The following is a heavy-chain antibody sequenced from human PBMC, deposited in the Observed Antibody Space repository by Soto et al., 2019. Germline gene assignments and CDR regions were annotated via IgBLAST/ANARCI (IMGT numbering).Heavy chain of an antibody. J-gene: IGHJ6*02. D-gene: IGHD3-3*02. V-gene: IGHV4-4*07. Sequence: SETLSLTCSVPGGAISSYYWSWVRQPAGKGLEWIGRVFSSGSTNYNASLKSRVTMSIDTSKNEVSLTLRSVTAADTAVYYCARVAFSYFGMDVWGPGTTVTVS. CDR2: VFSSGST. CDR1: GGAISSYY. CDR3: ARVAFSYFGMDV.